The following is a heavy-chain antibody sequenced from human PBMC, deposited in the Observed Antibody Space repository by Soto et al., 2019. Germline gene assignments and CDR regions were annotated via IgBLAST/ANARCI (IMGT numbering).Heavy chain of an antibody. J-gene: IGHJ6*03. CDR2: IRQDGTEK. D-gene: IGHD2-2*01. CDR3: VRGCGCASCPYYLDV. CDR1: GFTFSSYW. V-gene: IGHV3-7*01. Sequence: EVQLVESGGGLVQPGGSLRLSCAASGFTFSSYWMSWVRQTPGKGLEWVATIRQDGTEKHLVDSVKGRFTISRDNAKNSLDLQMNSLRAEDTAVYLCVRGCGCASCPYYLDVWGKGTTVAVSS.